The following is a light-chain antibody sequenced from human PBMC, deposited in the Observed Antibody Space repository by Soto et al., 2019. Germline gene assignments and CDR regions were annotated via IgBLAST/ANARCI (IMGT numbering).Light chain of an antibody. Sequence: DIQMTQSPSSLSASVGDRVTITCRARQGIRHDLGWFQQKPGKAPTRLIFAASNLESGVPSRFSGSVSGTEFTLTISSLQAEDFATYYCLQHDTYPRTFGEGTNLEIK. J-gene: IGKJ2*02. CDR2: AAS. CDR1: QGIRHD. CDR3: LQHDTYPRT. V-gene: IGKV1-17*01.